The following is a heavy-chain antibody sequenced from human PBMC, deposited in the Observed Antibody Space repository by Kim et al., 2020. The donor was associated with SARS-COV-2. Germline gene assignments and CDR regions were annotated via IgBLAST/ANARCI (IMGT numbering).Heavy chain of an antibody. V-gene: IGHV1-3*01. CDR2: IDCGNGNT. J-gene: IGHJ4*02. Sequence: ASVKVSCKTSGHFFTRDSIHWVRQAPGQGLEWMGGIDCGNGNTIYSQKFQGRVTFTTDTSASTAYMELSFLRSEDSAVHYCLGGFYFDCWGQGNLVTVSS. D-gene: IGHD3-16*01. CDR3: LGGFYFDC. CDR1: GHFFTRDS.